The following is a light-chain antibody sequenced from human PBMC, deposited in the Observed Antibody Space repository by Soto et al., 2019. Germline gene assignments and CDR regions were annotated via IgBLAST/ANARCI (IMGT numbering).Light chain of an antibody. V-gene: IGKV3-15*01. CDR2: GAS. Sequence: EIVMTQSPATLSVSPGEGATLSCRASQSVRDNLAWYQQKPGQAPRLLIYGASTRVTGIPARFSGSGSGTEFTLTISSLQSEDFAVYYCQHYDSWPPLFGPGTKVDIK. CDR1: QSVRDN. J-gene: IGKJ3*01. CDR3: QHYDSWPPL.